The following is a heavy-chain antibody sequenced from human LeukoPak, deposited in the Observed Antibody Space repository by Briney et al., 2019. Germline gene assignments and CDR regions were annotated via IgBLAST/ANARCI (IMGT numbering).Heavy chain of an antibody. D-gene: IGHD4-17*01. Sequence: PGGSLRLSCAASGFTVSSYYMNWVRQAPGKGLEWVSYISSSSSYTNYADSVKGRFTISRDNAKNSLYLQMNSLRAEGTAVYYCARTSNPATVTTEFDYWGQGTLVTVSS. CDR3: ARTSNPATVTTEFDY. V-gene: IGHV3-11*06. CDR1: GFTVSSYY. CDR2: ISSSSSYT. J-gene: IGHJ4*02.